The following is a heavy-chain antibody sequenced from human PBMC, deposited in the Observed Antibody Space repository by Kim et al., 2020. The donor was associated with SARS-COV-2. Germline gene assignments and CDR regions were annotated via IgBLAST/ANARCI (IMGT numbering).Heavy chain of an antibody. CDR2: INHSGNT. D-gene: IGHD3-10*01. Sequence: SETLSLTCAVYGGSFSDYYWTWIRQPPGKGLEWIGEINHSGNTNYNPSLKSRVTVSVDTSKNQFSLKLTSVTAADTAVYYCASRGCDSTTCTFDYWGQG. V-gene: IGHV4-34*01. CDR3: ASRGCDSTTCTFDY. CDR1: GGSFSDYY. J-gene: IGHJ4*02.